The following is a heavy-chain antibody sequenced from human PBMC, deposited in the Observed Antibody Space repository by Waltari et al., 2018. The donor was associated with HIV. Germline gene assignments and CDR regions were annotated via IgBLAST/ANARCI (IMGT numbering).Heavy chain of an antibody. V-gene: IGHV4-39*07. Sequence: HLRLWESGPGLVKPSETLSLNCTVSGVSIRSGNLYWAWIRQPPGKGLEWIGSINYSGSTYYKSSLKSRVTSSFDTSRNQFSLKLTSVTAADTATYYCARAGIETAILFENWGQGTLVTVSS. CDR3: ARAGIETAILFEN. J-gene: IGHJ1*01. D-gene: IGHD2-21*02. CDR2: INYSGST. CDR1: GVSIRSGNLY.